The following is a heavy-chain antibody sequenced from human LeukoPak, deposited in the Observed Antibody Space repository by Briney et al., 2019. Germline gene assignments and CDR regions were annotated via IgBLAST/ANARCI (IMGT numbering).Heavy chain of an antibody. Sequence: SETLSLTCVVYGGSFSGYYWSWIRQPPGKGLEWTGEINHRGSTTYNPSLKSRVTISVDTSKKQFSLKLSSVTAADRAVYYCARGFRLGGLGGWGQGTLVTVSS. CDR1: GGSFSGYY. V-gene: IGHV4-34*01. J-gene: IGHJ4*02. CDR3: ARGFRLGGLGG. CDR2: INHRGST. D-gene: IGHD3/OR15-3a*01.